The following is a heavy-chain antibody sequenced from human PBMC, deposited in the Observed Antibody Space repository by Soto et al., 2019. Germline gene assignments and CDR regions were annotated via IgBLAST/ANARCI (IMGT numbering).Heavy chain of an antibody. Sequence: AASVKVSCKASGYTFTGYCMHWVRQAPGQGLEWMGWINPNSGDTNYAQKFQGRVTMTRDTSISTAYMELSRLRSDDTAVYYCARDPGGCISTSYYTLYYFDYWGQGTLVTVSS. CDR1: GYTFTGYC. D-gene: IGHD2-2*02. CDR2: INPNSGDT. V-gene: IGHV1-2*02. CDR3: ARDPGGCISTSYYTLYYFDY. J-gene: IGHJ4*02.